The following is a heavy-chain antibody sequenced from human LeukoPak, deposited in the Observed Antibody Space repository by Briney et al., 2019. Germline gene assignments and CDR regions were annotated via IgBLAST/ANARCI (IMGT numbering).Heavy chain of an antibody. D-gene: IGHD3-22*01. V-gene: IGHV1-18*01. CDR1: GYTFTTYN. Sequence: ASVKVSCKASGYTFTTYNINWVRQAPGQGLEWMGWISVYNGNTNYAQKLQGRVTMTTDTSTSTAYKELRSLKSDDTALYYCASLKNYYDSSGYLVTDAFDMWGQGTMVTVSS. CDR3: ASLKNYYDSSGYLVTDAFDM. J-gene: IGHJ3*02. CDR2: ISVYNGNT.